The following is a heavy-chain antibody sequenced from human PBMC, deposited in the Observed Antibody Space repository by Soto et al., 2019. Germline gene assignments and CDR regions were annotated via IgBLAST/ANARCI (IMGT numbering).Heavy chain of an antibody. CDR1: GGSVSNSNYY. CDR3: VSQRTSVLTQAYFDY. J-gene: IGHJ4*02. CDR2: VYYRGRS. D-gene: IGHD2-8*01. V-gene: IGHV4-39*01. Sequence: SETLSLTCTVSGGSVSNSNYYWGWIRQSPGKGLEWIGSVYYRGRSYSKSSVKSRVTISVDTSKNQFSLNLNSVTASDTAVYFCVSQRTSVLTQAYFDYWGPGALVTVSA.